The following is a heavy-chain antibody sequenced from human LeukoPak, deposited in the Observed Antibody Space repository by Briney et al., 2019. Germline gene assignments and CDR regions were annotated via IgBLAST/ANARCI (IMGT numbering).Heavy chain of an antibody. CDR1: GYTFTSYG. V-gene: IGHV1-18*01. CDR3: ASGFYGDASFDY. Sequence: ASVKVSCKASGYTFTSYGISWVRQAPGQGLEWMGWISAYNGNTNCAQKLQGRVTMTTDTSTSTAYMELRSLRSDDTAVYHCASGFYGDASFDYWGQGTLVTVSS. CDR2: ISAYNGNT. D-gene: IGHD4-17*01. J-gene: IGHJ4*02.